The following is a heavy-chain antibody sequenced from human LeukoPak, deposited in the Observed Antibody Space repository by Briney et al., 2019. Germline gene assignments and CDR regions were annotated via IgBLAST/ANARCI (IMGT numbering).Heavy chain of an antibody. J-gene: IGHJ4*02. Sequence: GGSLRLSCAASGLTFSSYSMEWLRRARGKGLEGVSYISSSSSYIYYADSVKGRFTISRDNAKNSLYLQMNSLRAEDTAVYYCARDGGITGTTSRGSFDYWGQGTLVTVSS. V-gene: IGHV3-21*01. CDR1: GLTFSSYS. D-gene: IGHD1-7*01. CDR3: ARDGGITGTTSRGSFDY. CDR2: ISSSSSYI.